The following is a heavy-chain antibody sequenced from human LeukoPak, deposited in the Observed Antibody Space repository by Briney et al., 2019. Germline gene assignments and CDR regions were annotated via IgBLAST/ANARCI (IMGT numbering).Heavy chain of an antibody. Sequence: SETLSLTCTVSGDSMSNYYWSWIRQPPGKGLEWIGYIYYSGSTKYNPSLKSRVIISVDASKNQFSLKLSSVTAADTAVYYCARVHYYGSGLSSYFDYWGQGILVTVSS. CDR1: GDSMSNYY. CDR3: ARVHYYGSGLSSYFDY. V-gene: IGHV4-59*01. D-gene: IGHD3-10*01. J-gene: IGHJ4*02. CDR2: IYYSGST.